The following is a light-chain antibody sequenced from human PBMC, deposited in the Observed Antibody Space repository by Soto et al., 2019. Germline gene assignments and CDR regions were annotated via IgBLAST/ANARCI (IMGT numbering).Light chain of an antibody. CDR3: QQYGSSPRIT. J-gene: IGKJ5*01. V-gene: IGKV3-20*01. CDR2: DTS. Sequence: EIVMTQSPVTLSVSPVERATLSCMASQGIGDTLAWYQHKPGQTPRLLIYDTSTRATGVPTRFSGSGSGTDFTLTISRLEPEDFAVYYCQQYGSSPRITFGQGTRLEIK. CDR1: QGIGDT.